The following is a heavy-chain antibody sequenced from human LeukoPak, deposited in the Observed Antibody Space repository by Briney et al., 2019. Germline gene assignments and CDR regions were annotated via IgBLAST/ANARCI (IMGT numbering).Heavy chain of an antibody. V-gene: IGHV4-39*06. J-gene: IGHJ4*02. Sequence: SETLSLTFTVSGGSISSSSYYWGWIRQPPGKGLEWIGSIYYSGSTYYNPSLKSRVTISVDTSKNQFPLKLSSVTAADTAVYYCARVITGDSSYYFDYWGQGTLVTVSS. CDR2: IYYSGST. D-gene: IGHD7-27*01. CDR3: ARVITGDSSYYFDY. CDR1: GGSISSSSYY.